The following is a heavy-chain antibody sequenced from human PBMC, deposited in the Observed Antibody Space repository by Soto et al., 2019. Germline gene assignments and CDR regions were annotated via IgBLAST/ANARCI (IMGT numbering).Heavy chain of an antibody. CDR3: ATVPMVRGVTADY. Sequence: QVQLVESGGGVVQPGRSLRLSCAASGFTFSSYAMHWVRQAPGKGLEWVAVISYDGSNKYYADSVKGRFTISRDNSKNTLYLQMNSLRAEDTAVYYCATVPMVRGVTADYWGQGTLVTVSS. D-gene: IGHD3-10*01. CDR1: GFTFSSYA. J-gene: IGHJ4*02. V-gene: IGHV3-30-3*01. CDR2: ISYDGSNK.